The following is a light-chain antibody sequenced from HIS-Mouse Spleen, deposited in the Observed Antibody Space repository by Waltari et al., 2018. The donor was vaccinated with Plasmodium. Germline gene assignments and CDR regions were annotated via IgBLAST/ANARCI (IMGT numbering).Light chain of an antibody. CDR1: STRSYY. CDR2: GKN. Sequence: SSELPQDPAVSVALGQTVRITCQGDSTRSYYASWYQQKPGQAPVLVIYGKNNRPSGIPDRFSGSSSGNTASLTITGAQAEDEADYYCNSRDSSGNHVVFGGGTKLTVL. J-gene: IGLJ2*01. V-gene: IGLV3-19*01. CDR3: NSRDSSGNHVV.